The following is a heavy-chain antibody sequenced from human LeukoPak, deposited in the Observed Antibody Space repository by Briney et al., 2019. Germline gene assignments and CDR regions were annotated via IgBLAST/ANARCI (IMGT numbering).Heavy chain of an antibody. Sequence: SETLSLTCTVSDGSISSHYWSWIRQPPGKGLEWIGYIYYSGSTNYNPSLKSRVTISVDTSKNQFSLKLSSVTAADTAVYYCARVALGGLIDYWGQGTLVTVSS. CDR3: ARVALGGLIDY. CDR2: IYYSGST. V-gene: IGHV4-59*11. CDR1: DGSISSHY. J-gene: IGHJ4*02. D-gene: IGHD3-16*01.